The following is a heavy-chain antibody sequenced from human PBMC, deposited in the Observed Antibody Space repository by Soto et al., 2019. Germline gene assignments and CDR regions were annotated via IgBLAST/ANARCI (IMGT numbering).Heavy chain of an antibody. J-gene: IGHJ4*02. D-gene: IGHD7-27*01. CDR1: RYTFTSYA. Sequence: ASVKVSCKASRYTFTSYAMHWVRQAPGQRLEWMGWINAGNGNTKYSQKFQGRVTITRDTSKSTAFMELSSLTPEDTAVYYCARGPRNWGVDYWGQGTLVTVSS. V-gene: IGHV1-3*01. CDR3: ARGPRNWGVDY. CDR2: INAGNGNT.